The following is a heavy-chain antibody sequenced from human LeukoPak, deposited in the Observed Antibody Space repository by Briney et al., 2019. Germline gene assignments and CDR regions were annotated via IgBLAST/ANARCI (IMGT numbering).Heavy chain of an antibody. CDR3: ARDDSSSSPGFDY. Sequence: SETLSLTCTVSGGSISSYYWSWIRQPPGKGLEWIGYIYHSGSTYYNPSLKSRVTISVDRSKNQFSLKLSSVTAADTAVYYCARDDSSSSPGFDYWSQGTLVTVSS. D-gene: IGHD6-6*01. V-gene: IGHV4-59*12. CDR2: IYHSGST. J-gene: IGHJ4*02. CDR1: GGSISSYY.